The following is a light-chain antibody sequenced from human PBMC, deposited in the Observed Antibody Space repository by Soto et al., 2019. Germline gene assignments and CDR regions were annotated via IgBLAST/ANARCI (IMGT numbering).Light chain of an antibody. J-gene: IGLJ1*01. CDR2: DVN. Sequence: QSALTQPPSASGSPGQSVTISCTGTSSDVGAYDYVSWYQQHPGKAPKLMIYDVNNRPSGVPDRFSGSKSGNTASLTVSGLQDEDEADYHCSSSTDTNTYVFGTGTKLTVL. CDR1: SSDVGAYDY. V-gene: IGLV2-8*01. CDR3: SSSTDTNTYV.